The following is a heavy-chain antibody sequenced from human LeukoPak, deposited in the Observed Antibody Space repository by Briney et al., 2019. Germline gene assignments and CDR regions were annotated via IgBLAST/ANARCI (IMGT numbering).Heavy chain of an antibody. J-gene: IGHJ4*02. V-gene: IGHV1-3*01. CDR3: ARGDDYGDYWGLY. D-gene: IGHD4-17*01. CDR1: GYTFTDYA. Sequence: GASVKVSCKASGYTFTDYAIHWVRQAPGQRLEWMGWINAGNGDTKYSQKLQGRVTMTTDTSTSTAYMELRSLISDDAAVYYCARGDDYGDYWGLYWGQGTLVTVSS. CDR2: INAGNGDT.